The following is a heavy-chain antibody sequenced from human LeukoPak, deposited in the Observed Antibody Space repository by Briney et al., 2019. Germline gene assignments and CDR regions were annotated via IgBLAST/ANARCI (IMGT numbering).Heavy chain of an antibody. Sequence: GSLRLSCAASGSTFSSFSMNWVRQAPGKGLEWVSSISSSSSYIYYADSVKGRFTISRDNAKNSLYLQMNSLRAEDTAVYYCARVLEGQWLVQGFDYWGQGTLVTVSS. V-gene: IGHV3-21*01. CDR3: ARVLEGQWLVQGFDY. J-gene: IGHJ4*02. D-gene: IGHD6-19*01. CDR2: ISSSSSYI. CDR1: GSTFSSFS.